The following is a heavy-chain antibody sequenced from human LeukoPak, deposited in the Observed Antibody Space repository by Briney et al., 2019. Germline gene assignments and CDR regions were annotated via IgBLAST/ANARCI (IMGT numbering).Heavy chain of an antibody. CDR1: GYTFTSYY. CDR3: ARAVGATYFDY. D-gene: IGHD1-26*01. Sequence: ASVKVSCKASGYTFTSYYIHWVRQAPGQGLEWMGLINPSGGSTNYAQKFQGRVTMTRDTSTSTAYMELSSLRSEDTAVYYCARAVGATYFDYWGQGTLVTVSS. CDR2: INPSGGST. J-gene: IGHJ4*02. V-gene: IGHV1-46*01.